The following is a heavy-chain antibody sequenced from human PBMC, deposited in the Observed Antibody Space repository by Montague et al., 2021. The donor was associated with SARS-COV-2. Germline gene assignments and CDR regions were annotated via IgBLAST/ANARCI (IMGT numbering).Heavy chain of an antibody. D-gene: IGHD3-22*01. CDR2: ISYDGSNK. CDR3: ARGSSGYLVYFQH. J-gene: IGHJ1*01. V-gene: IGHV3-30-3*01. Sequence: SLSLSFSASGFTFSSYAMHWVRQAPGKGLEWVAVISYDGSNKYYADSVKGRFTISRDNSKNTLYLQMNSLRAEDTAVYYCARGSSGYLVYFQHWGQGTLVTVSS. CDR1: GFTFSSYA.